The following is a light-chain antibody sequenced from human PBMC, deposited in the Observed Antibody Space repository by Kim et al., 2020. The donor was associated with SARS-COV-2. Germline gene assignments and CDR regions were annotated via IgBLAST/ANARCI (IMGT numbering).Light chain of an antibody. V-gene: IGLV3-1*01. CDR3: QAWDSSTAWV. Sequence: STGQTASITCSGDKLGDKYACWYQQKPGQSPVLVIYQDSKRPSGIPERFSGSNSGNTATLTISGTQAMDEADYYCQAWDSSTAWVFGGGTQLTVL. J-gene: IGLJ3*02. CDR1: KLGDKY. CDR2: QDS.